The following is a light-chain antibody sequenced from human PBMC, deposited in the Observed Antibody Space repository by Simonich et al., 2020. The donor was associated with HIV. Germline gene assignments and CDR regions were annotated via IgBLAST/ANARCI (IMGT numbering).Light chain of an antibody. J-gene: IGKJ2*01. CDR2: DAS. CDR1: QGISIA. Sequence: AIQLTQSPSSLSASVGDRVTINFMARQGISIALAWYQQKPGKAPKLLIYDASNLESGIPSRFSGSGSGTDFTLTISSLQPEDFATYYCEQFNTHPYTFGLGTKLGIK. CDR3: EQFNTHPYT. V-gene: IGKV1-13*02.